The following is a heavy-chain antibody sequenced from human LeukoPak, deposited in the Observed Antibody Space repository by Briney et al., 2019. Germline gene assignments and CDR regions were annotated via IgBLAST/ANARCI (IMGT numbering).Heavy chain of an antibody. Sequence: GGSLRLSCAASGFTFSSYAMHWVRQAPGKGLEWVAVISYDGSNKYYADSVKGRFTISRDNSKNTLYLQMNSLRAEDTAVYYCAKDLPIRYWGQGTLVTVSS. V-gene: IGHV3-30-3*01. J-gene: IGHJ4*02. CDR3: AKDLPIRY. CDR2: ISYDGSNK. CDR1: GFTFSSYA.